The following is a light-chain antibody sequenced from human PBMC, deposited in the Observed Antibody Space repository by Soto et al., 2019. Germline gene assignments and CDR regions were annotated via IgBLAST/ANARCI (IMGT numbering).Light chain of an antibody. Sequence: EFVLTQSPGTLSLSPGERATLSCRASQSVRSNYLAWYQQKPGQSPRLLIYGASNRATGIPDRFSGSVSGTDFTLTISRLEPEDFAVFYCQHYGSSAYTFGQGTTLDIK. CDR1: QSVRSNY. V-gene: IGKV3-20*01. CDR2: GAS. CDR3: QHYGSSAYT. J-gene: IGKJ2*01.